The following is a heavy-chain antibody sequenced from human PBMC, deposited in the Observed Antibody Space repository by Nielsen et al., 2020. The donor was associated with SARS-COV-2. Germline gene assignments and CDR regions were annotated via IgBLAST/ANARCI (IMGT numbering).Heavy chain of an antibody. V-gene: IGHV1-2*06. CDR1: GYTFTDYY. CDR2: INPYSGGT. D-gene: IGHD3/OR15-3a*01. CDR3: ARARATIFGLVMSYGMDV. J-gene: IGHJ6*02. Sequence: ASVKVSCKASGYTFTDYYIHWVRQAPGRGLEWMGRINPYSGGTNSAQKFQGTVTMTRDASISTVYMELTSDDTAVYYCARARATIFGLVMSYGMDVWGQGTTVAVSS.